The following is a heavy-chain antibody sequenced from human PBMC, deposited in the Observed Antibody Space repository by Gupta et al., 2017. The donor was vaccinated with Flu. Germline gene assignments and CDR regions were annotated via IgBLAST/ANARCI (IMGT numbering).Heavy chain of an antibody. J-gene: IGHJ4*02. CDR2: IDGSSHYI. CDR3: ARGSIKGRPGFDY. Sequence: SSDSINWVRQAQRKGLGWVSSIDGSSHYIYEADSVRGRLTISRDNAKKSLDLQMNRLRVENTAVYYCARGSIKGRPGFDYWGQGTLVTVSS. CDR1: SSDS. D-gene: IGHD1-20*01. V-gene: IGHV3-21*01.